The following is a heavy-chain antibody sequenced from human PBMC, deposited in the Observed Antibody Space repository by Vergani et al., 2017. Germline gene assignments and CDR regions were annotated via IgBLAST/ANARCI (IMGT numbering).Heavy chain of an antibody. Sequence: QVQLVQSGAEVKKPGSSVKVSCKASGGTFSSYAISWVRQAPGQGLEWMGGIIPIFGTANYAQKFQGRVTITADESTSTAYMELSSLRSEDTAVYYCARDRELGYGDPDGFDIWGQGTMVTVSS. J-gene: IGHJ3*02. CDR1: GGTFSSYA. V-gene: IGHV1-69*12. D-gene: IGHD4-17*01. CDR3: ARDRELGYGDPDGFDI. CDR2: IIPIFGTA.